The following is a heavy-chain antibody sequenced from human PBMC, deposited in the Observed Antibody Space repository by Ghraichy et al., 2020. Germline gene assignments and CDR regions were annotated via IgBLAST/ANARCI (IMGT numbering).Heavy chain of an antibody. V-gene: IGHV4-31*03. CDR1: GASISSGGHF. CDR3: ARGTSSSAAYSMDV. J-gene: IGHJ6*02. Sequence: SQTLSLNCTVSGASISSGGHFWSWIRQHPGKGLECIGHIYNTGSTYYNPSLKSRVSISVDTSKNQSSLKLSAVTAADTAVYYCARGTSSSAAYSMDVWGQGTTVTVSS. D-gene: IGHD6-6*01. CDR2: IYNTGST.